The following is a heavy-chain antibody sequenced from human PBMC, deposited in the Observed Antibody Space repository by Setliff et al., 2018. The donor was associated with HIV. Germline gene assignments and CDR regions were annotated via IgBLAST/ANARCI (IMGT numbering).Heavy chain of an antibody. V-gene: IGHV3-48*04. Sequence: GGSLRLSCAASGFTFSTYGMQWVRQAPGRGLEWVSYISSSGSTIFYADSVKGRFTISRDNSKNTLYLEMTSLRAEGTAVYHCAKDMNYNNDYPGVLGSWGRGTLVTVSS. CDR2: ISSSGSTI. J-gene: IGHJ4*02. D-gene: IGHD3-16*01. CDR1: GFTFSTYG. CDR3: AKDMNYNNDYPGVLGS.